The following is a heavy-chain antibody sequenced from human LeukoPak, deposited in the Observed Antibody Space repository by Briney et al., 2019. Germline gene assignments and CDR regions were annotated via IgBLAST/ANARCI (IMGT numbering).Heavy chain of an antibody. CDR3: SGKNGGSYYDIDY. J-gene: IGHJ4*02. D-gene: IGHD1-26*01. CDR2: IFYSGST. CDR1: GDSISSSSYY. Sequence: PSETLSLTCTVSGDSISSSSYYWGWIRQPPGKGLEWIGSIFYSGSTYYNPSLKSRVTISVDTSKNQFSLKLSSVTAADTAVYYCSGKNGGSYYDIDYWGQGTLVTVSS. V-gene: IGHV4-39*01.